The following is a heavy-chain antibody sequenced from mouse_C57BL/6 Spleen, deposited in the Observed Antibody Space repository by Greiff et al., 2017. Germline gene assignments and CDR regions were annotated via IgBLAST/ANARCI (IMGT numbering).Heavy chain of an antibody. J-gene: IGHJ4*01. CDR2: IWGGGST. V-gene: IGHV2-9*01. CDR3: ANHGDGNYLYYAMDY. Sequence: VKLVESGPGLVAPSPSLTISCTVSRFSLTSYGVDWVRQPPGKGLEWLGVIWGGGSTNYNSALMSRLSISKDNSKSQVFLKMNSLRTDDTAMYYCANHGDGNYLYYAMDYWGQGTSVTVSS. D-gene: IGHD2-1*01. CDR1: RFSLTSYG.